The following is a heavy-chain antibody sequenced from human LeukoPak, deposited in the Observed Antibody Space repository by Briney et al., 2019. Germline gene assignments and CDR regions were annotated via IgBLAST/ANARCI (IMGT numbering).Heavy chain of an antibody. J-gene: IGHJ4*02. V-gene: IGHV3-23*01. D-gene: IGHD4/OR15-4a*01. Sequence: GGSVRPSCAASGIRFNIYAMYWVRQAPGKGLEWVSFISSIGSATDYVDSVKGRFTVSRDNSKNTMYLQMSNLRAEDTAVYYCAKMVRSSDQEDYWGRGTLVTVSS. CDR1: GIRFNIYA. CDR2: ISSIGSAT. CDR3: AKMVRSSDQEDY.